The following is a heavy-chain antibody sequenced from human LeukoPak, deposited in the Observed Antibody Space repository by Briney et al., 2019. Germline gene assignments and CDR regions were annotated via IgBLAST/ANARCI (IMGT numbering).Heavy chain of an antibody. CDR1: GYYFSTYS. V-gene: IGHV1-18*01. D-gene: IGHD1-1*01. Sequence: ASVTVSCKTSGYYFSTYSINWVRQVPGQGLEWVGWINCDNANTNYAQKFQGRVTMTTDTPTTTAYMELGSLTSDDTAVYYCAREWKGCDNWGQGSLVTVSS. CDR3: AREWKGCDN. CDR2: INCDNANT. J-gene: IGHJ4*02.